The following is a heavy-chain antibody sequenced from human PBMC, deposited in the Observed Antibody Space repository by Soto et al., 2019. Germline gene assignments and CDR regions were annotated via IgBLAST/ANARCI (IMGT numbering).Heavy chain of an antibody. CDR2: IIPIFGTA. Sequence: SVKVSCKASGGTFSSYAISWVRQAPGQGLEWMGGIIPIFGTANYAQKFQGRVTITADESTSTAYMELSSLRSEDTAVYYCARDLGLYDSSGYFDYWGQGTLVTVSS. CDR1: GGTFSSYA. CDR3: ARDLGLYDSSGYFDY. J-gene: IGHJ4*02. V-gene: IGHV1-69*13. D-gene: IGHD3-22*01.